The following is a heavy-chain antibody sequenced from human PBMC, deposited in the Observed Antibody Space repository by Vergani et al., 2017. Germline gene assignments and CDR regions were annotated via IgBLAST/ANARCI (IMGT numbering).Heavy chain of an antibody. V-gene: IGHV4-59*08. CDR3: ARGGRKNWFDP. J-gene: IGHJ5*02. CDR1: GGSISSYY. CDR2: IYYSGST. D-gene: IGHD3-16*01. Sequence: QVQLQESGPGLVKPSETLSLTCTVSGGSISSYYWSWIRQPPGKGLEWIGYIYYSGSTNYNPSLKSRVTISVDTSKNQFSLKLSSVTAADTAVYYCARGGRKNWFDPWGQGTLVTVSS.